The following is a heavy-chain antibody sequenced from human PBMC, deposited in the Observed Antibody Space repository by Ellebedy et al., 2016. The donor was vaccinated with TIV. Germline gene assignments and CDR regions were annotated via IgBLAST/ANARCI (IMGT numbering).Heavy chain of an antibody. D-gene: IGHD3-10*02. Sequence: GGSLRLXXAASGFTFSSYAMSWVRQAPGKGLEWVSAISGSGGSTYYADSVKGRFTISRDNSKNTLYLQMSSLRAEDTAVYYCARGPYYNVLRYFDYWGQGTLVTVSS. J-gene: IGHJ4*02. CDR2: ISGSGGST. CDR3: ARGPYYNVLRYFDY. V-gene: IGHV3-23*01. CDR1: GFTFSSYA.